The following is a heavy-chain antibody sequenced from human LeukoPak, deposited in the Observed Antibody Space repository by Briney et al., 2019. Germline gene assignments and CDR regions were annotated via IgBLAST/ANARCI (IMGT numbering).Heavy chain of an antibody. V-gene: IGHV3-23*01. CDR3: AKDPDFYDRPGNWFDP. D-gene: IGHD3-22*01. J-gene: IGHJ5*02. CDR1: GFTFSSHG. Sequence: GGTLRLSCAASGFTFSSHGMNWVRQAPGKGLEWVSGSSSIGGRTYYADSVKGRFTVTRDNSRNTLYLQMNSLRAEDTAVYYCAKDPDFYDRPGNWFDPWGQGTLVTVSS. CDR2: SSSIGGRT.